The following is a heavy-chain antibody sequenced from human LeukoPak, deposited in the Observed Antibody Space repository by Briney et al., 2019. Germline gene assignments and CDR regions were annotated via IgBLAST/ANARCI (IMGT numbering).Heavy chain of an antibody. J-gene: IGHJ4*02. CDR2: IIPIFGTA. CDR3: ARALGPTHNFDY. D-gene: IGHD3-16*01. Sequence: PGGSLRLSCAASGFTFSSYAISWVRQAPGQGLEWMGGIIPIFGTANYAQKFQGRVTITADESTSTAYMELSSLRSEDTAVYYCARALGPTHNFDYWGQGTLVTVSS. V-gene: IGHV1-69*01. CDR1: GFTFSSYA.